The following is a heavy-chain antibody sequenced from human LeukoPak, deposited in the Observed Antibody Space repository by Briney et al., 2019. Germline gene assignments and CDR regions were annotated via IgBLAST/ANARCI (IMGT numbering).Heavy chain of an antibody. D-gene: IGHD2-2*01. Sequence: SETLSLTCAVYGVPFSGYYWSWIRQPPGKGLEWIGEINHSGSTNYNPSLKSRVTISVDTSKNQFSLKLSSATAADTAVYYCARESNCSSTSCYMWDYWGQGTLVTVSS. J-gene: IGHJ4*02. CDR1: GVPFSGYY. V-gene: IGHV4-34*01. CDR3: ARESNCSSTSCYMWDY. CDR2: INHSGST.